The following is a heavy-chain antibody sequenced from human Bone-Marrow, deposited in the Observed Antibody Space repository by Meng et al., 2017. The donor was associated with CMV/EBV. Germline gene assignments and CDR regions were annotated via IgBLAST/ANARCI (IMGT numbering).Heavy chain of an antibody. CDR2: IYYSGST. CDR1: GGSISSSSYY. V-gene: IGHV4-39*01. Sequence: GSLRLSCTVSGGSISSSSYYWGWIRQPPGKGLEWIGSIYYSGSTYYNPSLKSRVTISVDTSKNQFSLKLSSVTAADTAVYYCARGGQLANYWGQGTLGTVSS. CDR3: ARGGQLANY. D-gene: IGHD6-13*01. J-gene: IGHJ4*02.